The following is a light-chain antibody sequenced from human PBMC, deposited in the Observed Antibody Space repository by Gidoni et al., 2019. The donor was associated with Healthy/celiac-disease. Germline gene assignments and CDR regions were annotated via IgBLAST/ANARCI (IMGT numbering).Light chain of an antibody. CDR3: QQAHIFLFT. V-gene: IGKV1-12*01. Sequence: DIHITQSPSSVSASVVYRVTITCRASQGISSGLAWYKQKPGKAPKLLIYAASSLQSGVPSRLSGSGSGTGFTLTISSLQPGDFATYYCQQAHIFLFTFGGGTKVEIK. CDR1: QGISSG. CDR2: AAS. J-gene: IGKJ4*01.